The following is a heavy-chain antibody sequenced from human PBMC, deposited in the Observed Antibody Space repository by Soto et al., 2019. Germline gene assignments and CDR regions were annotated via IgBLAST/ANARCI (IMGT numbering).Heavy chain of an antibody. V-gene: IGHV3-11*01. CDR1: GFTFSDYY. CDR2: ISPSGSTI. CDR3: ARGHWQLEL. Sequence: VGSLRLSCAASGFTFSDYYMSWIRQAPGKGLEWVSYISPSGSTIYYADSVQGRFTISRDDAKNSLCLQMNSLRAEDSAVYYCARGHWQLELWGQGTQVTVSS. D-gene: IGHD6-13*01. J-gene: IGHJ5*02.